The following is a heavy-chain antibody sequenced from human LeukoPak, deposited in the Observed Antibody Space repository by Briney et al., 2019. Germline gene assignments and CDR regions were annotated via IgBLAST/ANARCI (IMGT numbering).Heavy chain of an antibody. V-gene: IGHV5-10-1*01. D-gene: IGHD3-10*01. CDR1: GYSFTSYC. CDR2: IDPSDSYN. Sequence: GESLRISCKGSGYSFTSYCISWVRQMPGKGLEWMGRIDPSDSYNNSRPSFQGHVTITADKSISTAYPQWSSLKASDTAMYYCARLRVRGVIGDFDIWGQGTMVTVSS. CDR3: ARLRVRGVIGDFDI. J-gene: IGHJ3*02.